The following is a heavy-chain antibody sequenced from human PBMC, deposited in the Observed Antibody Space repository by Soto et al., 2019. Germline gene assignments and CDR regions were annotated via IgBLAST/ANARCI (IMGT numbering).Heavy chain of an antibody. CDR2: IKQDGSEK. Sequence: EVQLVESGGGLVQPGGSLSLSCAASGFTFSSYWMSWVRQAPGKGLEWVANIKQDGSEKYYVDSVKGRFTISRDNAKNSLYLQMNSLRAEDTAVYYCAREGWFGESEGFDYWGQGTLVTVSS. CDR1: GFTFSSYW. J-gene: IGHJ4*02. CDR3: AREGWFGESEGFDY. V-gene: IGHV3-7*01. D-gene: IGHD3-10*01.